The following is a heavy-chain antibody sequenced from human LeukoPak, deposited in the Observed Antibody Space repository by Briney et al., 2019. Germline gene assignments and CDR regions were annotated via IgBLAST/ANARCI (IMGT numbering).Heavy chain of an antibody. CDR1: GGSISSSTYY. CDR2: IFYSGST. Sequence: ASETLSLTCTVSGGSISSSTYYWGWIRQPPGKGLEWIGNIFYSGSTYYNPSLKSRVIISVDTSKNQFSLKFSSVTAADTAVYYCARDRYYYMDVWGKGTTVTISS. J-gene: IGHJ6*03. CDR3: ARDRYYYMDV. V-gene: IGHV4-39*07.